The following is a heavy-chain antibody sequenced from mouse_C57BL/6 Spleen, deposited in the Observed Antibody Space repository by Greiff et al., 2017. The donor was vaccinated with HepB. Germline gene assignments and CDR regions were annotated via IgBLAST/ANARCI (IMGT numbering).Heavy chain of an antibody. CDR1: GYAFTNYL. CDR3: AKEFYNDYNARTLSTMYS. CDR2: INPGSGGT. Sequence: QVQLQQSGAELVRPGTSVKVSCKASGYAFTNYLIEWVKQRPGQGLEWSGVINPGSGGTNYNEKFKGKATLTADKCYSTAYTQLSSLTSEDSAVSICAKEFYNDYNARTLSTMYSWGQETSVTISS. D-gene: IGHD2-4*01. V-gene: IGHV1-54*01. J-gene: IGHJ4*01.